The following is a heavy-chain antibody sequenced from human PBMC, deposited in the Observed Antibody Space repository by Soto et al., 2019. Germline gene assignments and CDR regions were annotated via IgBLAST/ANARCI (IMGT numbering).Heavy chain of an antibody. CDR1: GFTFSDYN. CDR3: ARDGKSFGELLAYHLPIDFDF. V-gene: IGHV3-21*01. CDR2: ITSSRNYI. Sequence: GGSLRLSCTASGFTFSDYNMNWVRQAPGKGLEWISSITSSRNYIYYADSVKGRFTISRDNAKNSLYLQMNSLRAEDTALYYCARDGKSFGELLAYHLPIDFDFWGQGTLVTVSS. J-gene: IGHJ4*02. D-gene: IGHD3-10*01.